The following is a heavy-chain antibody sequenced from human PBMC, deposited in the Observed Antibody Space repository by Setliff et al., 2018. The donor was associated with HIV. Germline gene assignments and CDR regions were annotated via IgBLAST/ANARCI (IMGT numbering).Heavy chain of an antibody. V-gene: IGHV3-49*04. CDR2: IRSDSYSGTP. CDR3: ARHASGYNHGRHGMDV. Sequence: GESLKISCEASGFSMNDFDVSWVRQAPGKGLEWVGLIRSDSYSGTPAYAASVGDRFIISRENSERIAYLQMKSLRTEDTGVYYCARHASGYNHGRHGMDVWGQGITVTVSS. D-gene: IGHD5-18*01. J-gene: IGHJ6*02. CDR1: GFSMNDFD.